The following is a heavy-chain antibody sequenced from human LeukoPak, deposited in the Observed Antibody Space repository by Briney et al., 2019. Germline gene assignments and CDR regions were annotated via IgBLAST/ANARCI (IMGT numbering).Heavy chain of an antibody. D-gene: IGHD2-2*02. J-gene: IGHJ3*01. CDR2: IYYSGST. CDR1: GDSITSYY. V-gene: IGHV4-59*01. Sequence: SETLSLTCTVSGDSITSYYWNWVRQPPGKGLEWIGYIYYSGSTNYNPSLKSRVTISVDTSKNQFSLKLSSVTAADTAVYYCARSEPLGYCISTSCYRVAFDVWGQGTMVTVSS. CDR3: ARSEPLGYCISTSCYRVAFDV.